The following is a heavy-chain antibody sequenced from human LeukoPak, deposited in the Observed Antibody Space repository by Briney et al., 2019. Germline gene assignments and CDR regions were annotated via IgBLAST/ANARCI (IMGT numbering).Heavy chain of an antibody. Sequence: GGSLRLSCAASGFTFSSYAMHWVRQAPGKGLEWVAVISYDGSNKYYADSVKGRFTISRDNSKNTLYLQMNSLKTEDTAVYYCTTDDSSGYYYVPDYWGQGTLVTVSS. J-gene: IGHJ4*02. CDR2: ISYDGSNK. V-gene: IGHV3-30-3*01. D-gene: IGHD3-22*01. CDR1: GFTFSSYA. CDR3: TTDDSSGYYYVPDY.